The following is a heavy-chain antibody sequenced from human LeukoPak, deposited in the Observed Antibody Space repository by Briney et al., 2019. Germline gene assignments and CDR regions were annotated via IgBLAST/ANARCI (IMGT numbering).Heavy chain of an antibody. CDR3: ARAYGDNEPFDY. Sequence: KSGESLKISCKGSGYSFTTYWIAWVRQMPGKGLETMGIIYPGDSDTRNSPSFQGQVTISADKSISTAYLQWSSLKASDTAMYYCARAYGDNEPFDYWGQGTLVTVSS. D-gene: IGHD4-17*01. CDR2: IYPGDSDT. CDR1: GYSFTTYW. J-gene: IGHJ4*02. V-gene: IGHV5-51*01.